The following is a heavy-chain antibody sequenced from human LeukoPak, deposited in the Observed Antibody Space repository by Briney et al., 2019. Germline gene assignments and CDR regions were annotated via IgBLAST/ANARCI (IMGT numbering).Heavy chain of an antibody. CDR1: GGSISSYY. D-gene: IGHD3-10*01. Sequence: SETLSLTCTVSGGSISSYYWSWIRQPPGKGLEWIGYIYYSGSTNYNPSLKSRVTISVDTSKNQFSLNLSSVTAADTAVYYCARNQYGSGSPLFDYWGQGTLVTVSS. CDR2: IYYSGST. J-gene: IGHJ4*02. V-gene: IGHV4-59*12. CDR3: ARNQYGSGSPLFDY.